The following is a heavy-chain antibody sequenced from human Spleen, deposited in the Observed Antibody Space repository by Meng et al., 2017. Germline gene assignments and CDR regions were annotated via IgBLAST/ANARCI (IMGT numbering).Heavy chain of an antibody. V-gene: IGHV4-34*01. J-gene: IGHJ4*02. Sequence: VKVQQWGAGLLKPQETLSLTCVVSGGSFSDYYWSWIRQPPGKGLEWIGEINHSGSTNYNPSLESRATISVDTYQNNLSLKLSSVTAADSAVYYCERGHHYYDSSGYGGWGQGTLVTVSS. CDR3: ERGHHYYDSSGYGG. D-gene: IGHD3-22*01. CDR1: GGSFSDYY. CDR2: INHSGST.